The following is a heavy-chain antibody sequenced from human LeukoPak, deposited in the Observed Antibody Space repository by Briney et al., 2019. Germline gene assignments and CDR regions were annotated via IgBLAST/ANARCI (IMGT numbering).Heavy chain of an antibody. J-gene: IGHJ4*02. V-gene: IGHV3-23*01. CDR1: GFTFSNYP. CDR3: ARGKNFDY. CDR2: ISGSGGTT. Sequence: GGSLRLSCAASGFTFSNYPMSWVRQAPGKGLEWVSAISGSGGTTYYADSVKGRFTISRDNSKNTLYLQMNSLRAEDTAVYYCARGKNFDYWGQGTLVTVSS.